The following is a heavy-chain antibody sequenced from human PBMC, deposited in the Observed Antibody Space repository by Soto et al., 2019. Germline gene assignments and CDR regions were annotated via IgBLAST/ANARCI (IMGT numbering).Heavy chain of an antibody. V-gene: IGHV4-61*08. CDR3: ARAKSENKAAAGTFDY. D-gene: IGHD6-13*01. J-gene: IGHJ4*02. Sequence: PSETLSLTCAVSGGSISSGGYSWSWIRQPPGKGLEWIGYIYYSGSTNYNPSLKSRVTISVDTSKNQFSLKLSSVTAADTAVYYCARAKSENKAAAGTFDYWGQGTPVTVS. CDR1: GGSISSGGYS. CDR2: IYYSGST.